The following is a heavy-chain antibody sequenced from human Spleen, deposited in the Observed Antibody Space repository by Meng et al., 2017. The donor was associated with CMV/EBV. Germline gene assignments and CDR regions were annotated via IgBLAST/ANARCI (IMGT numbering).Heavy chain of an antibody. D-gene: IGHD3-22*01. V-gene: IGHV3-21*01. Sequence: GLFFGSYVVSWVRQAPGKGLEWVSSISSSSSCIYYADSVRGRFTISRDNAKNSLYLQMNSLRAEDTAVYYCAREGYYYDSGAYYGHWGQGTLVTVSS. CDR1: GLFFGSYV. CDR3: AREGYYYDSGAYYGH. CDR2: ISSSSSCI. J-gene: IGHJ4*02.